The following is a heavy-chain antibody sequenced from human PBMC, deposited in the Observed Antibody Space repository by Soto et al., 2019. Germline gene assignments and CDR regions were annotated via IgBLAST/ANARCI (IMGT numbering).Heavy chain of an antibody. CDR1: GFTFNVHN. CDR3: ARDNVPSDFLDS. CDR2: VSSRSSYI. V-gene: IGHV3-21*01. D-gene: IGHD3-3*01. J-gene: IGHJ4*02. Sequence: PGGSLRLSCSASGFTFNVHNMNWVRQAPGKGLEWVSSVSSRSSYIYYSGSVKGRFTISRDNARNSLYLQMNSLRAEDTAVYYCARDNVPSDFLDSWGQGTPVTVSS.